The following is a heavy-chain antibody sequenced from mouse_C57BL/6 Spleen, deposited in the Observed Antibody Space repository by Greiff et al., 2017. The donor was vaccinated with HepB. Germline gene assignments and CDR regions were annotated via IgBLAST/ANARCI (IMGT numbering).Heavy chain of an antibody. V-gene: IGHV3-6*01. Sequence: DVQLQESGPGLVKPSQSLSLTCSVTGYSITSGYYWNWIRQFPGNKLEWMGYISYDGSNNYNPSLKNRISITRDTSKNQFFLKLNSVTTEDTATYYCARDRVSYSYWYFDVWGTGTTVTVSS. CDR3: ARDRVSYSYWYFDV. J-gene: IGHJ1*03. D-gene: IGHD2-12*01. CDR2: ISYDGSN. CDR1: GYSITSGYY.